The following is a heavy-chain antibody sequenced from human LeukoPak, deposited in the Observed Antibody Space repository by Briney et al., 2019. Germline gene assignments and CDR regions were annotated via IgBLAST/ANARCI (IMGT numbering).Heavy chain of an antibody. CDR2: INPNSGGT. V-gene: IGHV1-2*06. D-gene: IGHD2-15*01. Sequence: ASVKVSCKAPGYTFTGYYMHWVRQAPGQGLEWMGRINPNSGGTNYAQKFQGRVTMTRDTSISTAYMELSRLRSDDTAVYYCATFTREVVAATHPFDYWGQGTLVTVSS. CDR3: ATFTREVVAATHPFDY. J-gene: IGHJ4*02. CDR1: GYTFTGYY.